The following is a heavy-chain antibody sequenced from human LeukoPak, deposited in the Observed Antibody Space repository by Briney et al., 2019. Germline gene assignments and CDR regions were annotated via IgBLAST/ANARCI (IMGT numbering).Heavy chain of an antibody. CDR3: ARGTVDSGTFDI. Sequence: PSETLSLTCTVSGGSISSSSYYWGWIRQPPGKGLEWIGSIYYSGSTYYNPSLKSRVTMSVDTSKNQFSLKLNSVTAADTAVYYCARGTVDSGTFDIWGQGTMVTVSS. CDR1: GGSISSSSYY. V-gene: IGHV4-39*07. CDR2: IYYSGST. J-gene: IGHJ3*02. D-gene: IGHD3-10*01.